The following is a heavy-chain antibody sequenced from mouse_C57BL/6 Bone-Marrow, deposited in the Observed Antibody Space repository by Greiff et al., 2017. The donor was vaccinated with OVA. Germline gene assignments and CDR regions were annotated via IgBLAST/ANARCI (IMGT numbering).Heavy chain of an antibody. Sequence: VQLQQSGPELVKPGASVKISCKASGYTFTDYYMNWVKQSHGKSLEWIGDINPNNGGTSYNQKFKGKATLTVDKSSSTAYMELRSLTSEDSAVYYCARDYGHFDYWGQGTTLTVSS. J-gene: IGHJ2*01. D-gene: IGHD1-1*01. V-gene: IGHV1-26*01. CDR1: GYTFTDYY. CDR2: INPNNGGT. CDR3: ARDYGHFDY.